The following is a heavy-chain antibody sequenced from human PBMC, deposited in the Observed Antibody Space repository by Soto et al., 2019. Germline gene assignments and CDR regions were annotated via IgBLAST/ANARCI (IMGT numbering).Heavy chain of an antibody. J-gene: IGHJ4*02. CDR2: IYYSGST. D-gene: IGHD3-3*01. V-gene: IGHV4-39*07. CDR1: GGSISSSSFY. Sequence: SETLSLTCTVSGGSISSSSFYWGWIRQPPGKGLEWMGSIYYSGSTYYNPSLKSRVTMSVDTSKNQFSLKLRSVTAADTAVYYCAASISIFGVVPFWGQGTLVTVSS. CDR3: AASISIFGVVPF.